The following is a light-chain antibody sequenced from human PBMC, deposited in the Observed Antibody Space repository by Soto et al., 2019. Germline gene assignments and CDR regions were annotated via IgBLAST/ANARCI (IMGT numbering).Light chain of an antibody. V-gene: IGKV3-15*01. J-gene: IGKJ4*01. CDR2: ATS. CDR1: QSVGNN. Sequence: EIVLTQSPATLSVSPGERATLSCRASQSVGNNFAWYQQKPGQAPRLLIVATSTRATGVPARFSGSGSGTEFTLTISSLQSEDFAVYYCQQYGDWPLTFGGGAKVEIE. CDR3: QQYGDWPLT.